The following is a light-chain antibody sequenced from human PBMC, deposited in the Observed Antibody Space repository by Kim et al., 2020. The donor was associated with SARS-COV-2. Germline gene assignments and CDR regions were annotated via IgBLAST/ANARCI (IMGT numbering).Light chain of an antibody. CDR1: KLGDKY. V-gene: IGLV3-1*01. CDR2: QDS. Sequence: SYELTQPPSVSVSPGQTASITCSGAKLGDKYACWYQQKPGQSPVLVIYQDSKRPSGIPERVSGSNSGNTATLTISGNQAVDEADYYCQAWDSSTAVVFGGGTKLTVL. J-gene: IGLJ2*01. CDR3: QAWDSSTAVV.